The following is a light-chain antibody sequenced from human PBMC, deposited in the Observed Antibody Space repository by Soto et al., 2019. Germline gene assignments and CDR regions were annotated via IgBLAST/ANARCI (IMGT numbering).Light chain of an antibody. J-gene: IGKJ1*01. CDR3: QQYGSSPTT. V-gene: IGKV3-20*01. CDR1: QSVSSSY. CDR2: GAS. Sequence: ESVLTQSPGTLSLSPGERSTLSFMSSQSVSSSYLAWYQQKPGQAPRLLIYGASSRATGIPDRFSGSGSGTDFTLTISRLEPEDFAVYYCQQYGSSPTTFGQGTKVDI.